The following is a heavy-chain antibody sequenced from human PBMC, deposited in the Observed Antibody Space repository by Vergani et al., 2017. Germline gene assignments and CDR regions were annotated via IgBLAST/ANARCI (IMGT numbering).Heavy chain of an antibody. V-gene: IGHV3-21*01. CDR3: ARDGPYYYGSGSSVHYYYGMDV. D-gene: IGHD3-10*01. CDR1: GFTFSSYS. Sequence: VQLVESGGGVVQPGRSLRLSCAASGFTFSSYSMNWVRQAPGKGLEWVSSISSSSSYIYYADSVKGRFTISRDNAKNSLYLQMNSLRAEDTAVYYCARDGPYYYGSGSSVHYYYGMDVWGQGTTVTVSS. CDR2: ISSSSSYI. J-gene: IGHJ6*02.